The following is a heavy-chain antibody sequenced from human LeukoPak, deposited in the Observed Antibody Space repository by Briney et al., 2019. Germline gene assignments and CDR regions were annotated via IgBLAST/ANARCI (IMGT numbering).Heavy chain of an antibody. Sequence: GRSLRLSCAASGFTFSTYGMHWVRQAPGKGLEWVAVIWYDGSNKYYADSVKGRFTISRDNSKNTLYLQMDSLRAEDTALYYCARDWGSGNSYYFDYWGQGTLVTVSS. J-gene: IGHJ4*02. CDR1: GFTFSTYG. CDR3: ARDWGSGNSYYFDY. V-gene: IGHV3-33*01. D-gene: IGHD3-10*01. CDR2: IWYDGSNK.